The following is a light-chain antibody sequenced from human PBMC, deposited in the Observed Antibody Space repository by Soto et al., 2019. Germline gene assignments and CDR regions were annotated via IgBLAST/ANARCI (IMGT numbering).Light chain of an antibody. CDR1: QSVSSY. CDR3: QQRSNWPRT. CDR2: DAS. Sequence: EIVLTQSPATLSLSPGERATLSCRASQSVSSYLAWYQQKPGQAPRLLIYDASNRATGIPARFSGSRSGTDCTLTISSLEPEDFAVYYCQQRSNWPRTFGQGTKVEIK. J-gene: IGKJ1*01. V-gene: IGKV3-11*01.